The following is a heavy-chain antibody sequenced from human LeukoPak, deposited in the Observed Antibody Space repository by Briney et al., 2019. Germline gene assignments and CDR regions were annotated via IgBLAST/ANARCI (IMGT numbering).Heavy chain of an antibody. CDR2: ISGVSNTI. J-gene: IGHJ4*02. V-gene: IGHV3-48*01. CDR3: ATPFDY. Sequence: GGSPRLSCAASGFTFSTYSMNWVRQAPGKGLEWVSYISGVSNTIYYADSVKGRFTISRDNAKNSLYLQMNSLRAEDTAVYYCATPFDYWGQGTLVTPSS. CDR1: GFTFSTYS.